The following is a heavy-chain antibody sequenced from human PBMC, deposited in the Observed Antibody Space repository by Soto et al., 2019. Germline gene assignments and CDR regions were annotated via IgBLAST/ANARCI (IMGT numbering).Heavy chain of an antibody. Sequence: ASVKVSCKASGYTFTSYGISWVRQAPGQGLEWMGWISAYNGNTNYAQKLQGRVTRTTDTSTSTAYMELRSLRSDDTAVYYCARDPMGGYCSSTSCDAFDIWGQGTMVTVSS. CDR2: ISAYNGNT. CDR3: ARDPMGGYCSSTSCDAFDI. CDR1: GYTFTSYG. V-gene: IGHV1-18*01. J-gene: IGHJ3*02. D-gene: IGHD2-2*01.